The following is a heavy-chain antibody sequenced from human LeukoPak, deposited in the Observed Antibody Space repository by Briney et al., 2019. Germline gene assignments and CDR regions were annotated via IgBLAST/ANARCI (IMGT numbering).Heavy chain of an antibody. J-gene: IGHJ6*02. CDR2: ISSSGSTI. CDR1: GFTFSDYY. CDR3: ARDKVVWPMVRGVHYYYYGMDV. V-gene: IGHV3-11*01. Sequence: GGSLRLSCAASGFTFSDYYMSWIRQAPGKGLEWVSYISSSGSTIYYADSVKGRFTISRDNAKNSLYLQMNSLRAEDTAVYYCARDKVVWPMVRGVHYYYYGMDVWGQGTTVTVSS. D-gene: IGHD3-10*01.